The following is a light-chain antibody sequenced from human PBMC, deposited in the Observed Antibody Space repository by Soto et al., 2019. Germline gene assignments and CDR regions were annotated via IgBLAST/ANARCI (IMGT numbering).Light chain of an antibody. CDR2: DAS. V-gene: IGKV3-11*01. J-gene: IGKJ5*01. CDR1: HSVTTH. CDR3: QQRSDSIT. Sequence: DIVLTQSPDTLSLSPGERATLSCWASHSVTTHLAWFQQRPGQTPRLLIYDASTRAPGIPARFSGRGSGADFTLTISSLEPEDFAVYYCQQRSDSITFGQGTRLEI.